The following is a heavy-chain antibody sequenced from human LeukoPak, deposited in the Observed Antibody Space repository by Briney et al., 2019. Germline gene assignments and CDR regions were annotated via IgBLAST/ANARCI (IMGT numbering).Heavy chain of an antibody. CDR1: GGSIRSYY. CDR2: INYIVST. V-gene: IGHV4-39*02. D-gene: IGHD6-19*01. J-gene: IGHJ4*02. Sequence: SETLSLTCDVSGGSIRSYYWSWIRQPPGKGREWMGSINYIVSTYYNPSLKSRVTISVDTSKNQFSLKLSSVTAADTAVYYCARDLGNVGWLIDYWGQGTRVTVSS. CDR3: ARDLGNVGWLIDY.